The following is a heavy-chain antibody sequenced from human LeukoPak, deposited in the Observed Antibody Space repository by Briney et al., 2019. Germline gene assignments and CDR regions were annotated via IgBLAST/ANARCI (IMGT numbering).Heavy chain of an antibody. CDR2: IYYSGST. CDR3: ASSAVWFGELLQFDY. Sequence: SETLSLTCTVSGGSISSHYWSWIRQPPGKGLEWIGYIYYSGSTNYNPSLKSRVTISVDTSKNQFSLKLSSVTAADTAVYYCASSAVWFGELLQFDYWGQGTLVTVSS. V-gene: IGHV4-59*11. CDR1: GGSISSHY. D-gene: IGHD3-10*01. J-gene: IGHJ4*02.